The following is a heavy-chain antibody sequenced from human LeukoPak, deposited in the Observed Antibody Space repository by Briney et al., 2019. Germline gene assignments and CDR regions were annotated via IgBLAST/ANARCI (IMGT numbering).Heavy chain of an antibody. J-gene: IGHJ4*02. V-gene: IGHV3-30*04. CDR3: ARDPRRSSQTGYFDY. CDR2: ISYDGSNK. D-gene: IGHD6-13*01. CDR1: GFTFSNYA. Sequence: GGSLRLSCVASGFTFSNYAMHWVRQAPGKGLEWVAVISYDGSNKYYADSVKGRFTISRDNSKNTVYLQMNSLRAEDTAVYYCARDPRRSSQTGYFDYWGQGTLVTVSS.